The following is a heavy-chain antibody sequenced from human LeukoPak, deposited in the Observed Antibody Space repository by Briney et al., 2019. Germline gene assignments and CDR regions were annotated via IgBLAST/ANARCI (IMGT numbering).Heavy chain of an antibody. V-gene: IGHV3-48*04. CDR3: ARDPPADY. Sequence: GGSLRLSCAASGFTFSSYSMNWVRQAPGKGLEWVSYISSSSSTIYYADSVKGRFTISRDNAKNSLYLQMNSLRAEDTAVYYCARDPPADYWGQGTLVTVSS. CDR2: ISSSSSTI. D-gene: IGHD2-2*01. CDR1: GFTFSSYS. J-gene: IGHJ4*02.